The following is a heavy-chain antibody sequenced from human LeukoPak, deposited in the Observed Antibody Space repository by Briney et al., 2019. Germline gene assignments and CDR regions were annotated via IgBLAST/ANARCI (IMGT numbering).Heavy chain of an antibody. V-gene: IGHV3-11*01. CDR3: ARDFSSGYYDSSGFTGLDP. CDR2: ISSSGSTI. CDR1: GFTFSDYY. J-gene: IGHJ5*02. Sequence: GGSLRLSCAASGFTFSDYYMSWVRQAPGKGLEWVSYISSSGSTIYYADSVKGRFTISRDNAKNSLYLQMNSLRAEDTAVYYCARDFSSGYYDSSGFTGLDPWGQGTLVTVSS. D-gene: IGHD3-22*01.